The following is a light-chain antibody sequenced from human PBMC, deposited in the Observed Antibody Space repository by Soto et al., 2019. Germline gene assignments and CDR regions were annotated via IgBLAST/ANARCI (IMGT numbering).Light chain of an antibody. CDR3: AAWDDSLIGPV. V-gene: IGLV1-44*01. CDR1: SSNIGRNT. CDR2: SNN. J-gene: IGLJ3*02. Sequence: QSVLTQPPSVSGTPGHRVTISCSGSSSNIGRNTVNWYQQLPGTAPKLLIYSNNQWPSGVPDRFSGSKSGTSASLAISGLQSEDEADYFCAAWDDSLIGPVFGGGTKLTVL.